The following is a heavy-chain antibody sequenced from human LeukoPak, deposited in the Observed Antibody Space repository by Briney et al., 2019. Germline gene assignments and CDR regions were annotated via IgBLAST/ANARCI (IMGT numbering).Heavy chain of an antibody. CDR2: MNPNSGNT. J-gene: IGHJ4*02. D-gene: IGHD6-19*01. CDR1: GYTFTSYD. Sequence: ASVKVSCKASGYTFTSYDINWVRQAAGQGLEWMGWMNPNSGNTGYAQKFQGRVTMTRNTSISTAYMELSSLRSEDTAVYYCARGSGLVWGRRFDYWGQGTLVTVSS. V-gene: IGHV1-8*01. CDR3: ARGSGLVWGRRFDY.